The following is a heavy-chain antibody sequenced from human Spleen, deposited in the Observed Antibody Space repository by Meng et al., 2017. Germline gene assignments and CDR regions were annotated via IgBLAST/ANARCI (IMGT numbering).Heavy chain of an antibody. CDR1: GYTFTGYY. V-gene: IGHV1-2*06. D-gene: IGHD2-2*03. Sequence: ASVKVSCKASGYTFTGYYMHWVRQAPGQGLEWMGRIDPKTGDTHYALKFQGRVTMTTDTSIDTAFLELSRLTSDDTAVYYCARGGWIHGPFDYWGQGTVVTVSS. J-gene: IGHJ4*02. CDR3: ARGGWIHGPFDY. CDR2: IDPKTGDT.